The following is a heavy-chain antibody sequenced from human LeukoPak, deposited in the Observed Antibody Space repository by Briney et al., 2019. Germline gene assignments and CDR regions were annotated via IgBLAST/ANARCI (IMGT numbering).Heavy chain of an antibody. Sequence: SVKGSCKASGGTFSSYAISWVRQAPGQGLEWMGRIIPIFGIANYAQKFQGRVTITADKSTSTAYMELSSLRSEDTAVYYCARDVTNCSSTSCYLVNNWFDPWGQGTLVTVSS. CDR1: GGTFSSYA. V-gene: IGHV1-69*04. CDR3: ARDVTNCSSTSCYLVNNWFDP. D-gene: IGHD2-2*01. CDR2: IIPIFGIA. J-gene: IGHJ5*02.